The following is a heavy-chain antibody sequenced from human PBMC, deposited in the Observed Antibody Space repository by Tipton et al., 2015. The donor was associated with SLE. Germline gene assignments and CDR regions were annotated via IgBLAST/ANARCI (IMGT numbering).Heavy chain of an antibody. CDR2: INHSGST. Sequence: TLSLTCTVSGGSVSSSSYYWGWIRQPPGKGLEWIGEINHSGSTNYNPSLKSRVTISVDTSKNQFSLKLSSVTAADTAVYYCARDYSSSWYYYYGMDVWGQGTTVTVSS. D-gene: IGHD6-13*01. CDR1: GGSVSSSSYY. V-gene: IGHV4-39*07. CDR3: ARDYSSSWYYYYGMDV. J-gene: IGHJ6*02.